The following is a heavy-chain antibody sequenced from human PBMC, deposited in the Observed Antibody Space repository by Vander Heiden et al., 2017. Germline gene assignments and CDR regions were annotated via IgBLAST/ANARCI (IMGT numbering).Heavy chain of an antibody. D-gene: IGHD1-26*01. CDR1: GGPFSSYA. CDR2: ISPIFGTA. J-gene: IGHJ6*02. Sequence: QVQLVQSGAEVKKPGSSVKVSCKASGGPFSSYAISWVRQGPGQGLGWMGGISPIFGTANYEQKFQGRVTITADESTSTAYMELSSLRSEDTAVYYCARGIVGATLHYYGMDVWGQGTTVTVSS. V-gene: IGHV1-69*01. CDR3: ARGIVGATLHYYGMDV.